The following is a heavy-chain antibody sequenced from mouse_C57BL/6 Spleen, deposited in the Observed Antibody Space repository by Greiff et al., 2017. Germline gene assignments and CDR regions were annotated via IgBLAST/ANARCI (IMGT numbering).Heavy chain of an antibody. D-gene: IGHD2-13*01. CDR2: INTNNGGT. V-gene: IGHV1-26*01. CDR1: GYTFTDYY. J-gene: IGHJ3*01. CDR3: ARASSDFPFAY. Sequence: EVQLQQSGPELVKPGASVKISCKASGYTFTDYYLNWVKQSHGKSLEWIGDINTNNGGTSYNRKFKGKATLTVDTSSSTAYMELRSLASDDSAVYCCARASSDFPFAYWGQGTLVTVSA.